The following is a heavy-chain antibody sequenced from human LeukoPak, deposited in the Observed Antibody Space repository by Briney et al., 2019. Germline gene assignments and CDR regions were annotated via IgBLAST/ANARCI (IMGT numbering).Heavy chain of an antibody. CDR1: GYTFTGYY. CDR3: ARDGYSYGYGAFDI. CDR2: INPNSGGT. Sequence: ASVKVSCKASGYTFTGYYMHWVRQAPGQGLEWMGWINPNSGGTNYAQKFQGRVTMTRDTSISTAYMELSRLRSDDTAVYYCARDGYSYGYGAFDIWGQGTMVTVSS. V-gene: IGHV1-2*02. J-gene: IGHJ3*02. D-gene: IGHD5-18*01.